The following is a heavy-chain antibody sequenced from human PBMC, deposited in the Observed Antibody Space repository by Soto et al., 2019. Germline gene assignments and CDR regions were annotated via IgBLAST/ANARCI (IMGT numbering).Heavy chain of an antibody. J-gene: IGHJ3*02. D-gene: IGHD4-17*01. CDR1: GFTFSSYA. CDR3: AKDDYGDDHDSFDI. CDR2: ISGSGGNT. Sequence: GGSLRLSCAASGFTFSSYALSWVRQAPGKGLEWVSTISGSGGNTYYADSVKGRFTISRDNSKNILYLQMNSLRAEDTAVYYCAKDDYGDDHDSFDIWGPGTMVTVSS. V-gene: IGHV3-23*01.